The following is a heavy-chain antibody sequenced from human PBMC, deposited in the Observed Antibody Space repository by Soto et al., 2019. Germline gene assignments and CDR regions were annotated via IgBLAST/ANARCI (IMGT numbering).Heavy chain of an antibody. V-gene: IGHV6-1*01. CDR3: ARLIGDSWLDS. J-gene: IGHJ5*01. Sequence: QVQLQQSGPRLVKPSQTLSLTCAISGDSVSSNSATWDWIRQSPSRGLEWLGRTYYRSKWYTDYAVSVKGRITSNPDTSNNPLSLQLDSVTPDDTAVYYCARLIGDSWLDSWGQGTLVTVSS. CDR2: TYYRSKWYT. CDR1: GDSVSSNSAT. D-gene: IGHD2-8*01.